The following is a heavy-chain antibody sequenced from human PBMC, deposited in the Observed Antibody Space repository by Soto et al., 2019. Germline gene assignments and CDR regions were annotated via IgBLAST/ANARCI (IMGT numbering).Heavy chain of an antibody. Sequence: SETLSLTCDVSGGSIRSYYLSWIRQPPGKGLEWIGYIYYNGNTKYNPSLKSRVTISVDTSKNQFSLKVGSLNAADTAVYYCARLYYISGRPLMDVWGQGITVTVSS. CDR3: ARLYYISGRPLMDV. CDR2: IYYNGNT. D-gene: IGHD3-10*01. V-gene: IGHV4-59*01. J-gene: IGHJ6*02. CDR1: GGSIRSYY.